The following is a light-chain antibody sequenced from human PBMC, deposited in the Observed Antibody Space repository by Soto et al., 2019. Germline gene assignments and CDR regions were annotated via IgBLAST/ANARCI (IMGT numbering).Light chain of an antibody. V-gene: IGLV2-14*01. Sequence: QSVLTQPASVSGSPGQSITISCTGTSSDVGGYNYVSWYQQHPGKAPKFMIYDVSNRPSGVSTRFSGSKSGNTASLTISGLQAEDEADYYCNSYTTSNTRQIVFGTGXKVPVL. CDR1: SSDVGGYNY. CDR2: DVS. J-gene: IGLJ1*01. CDR3: NSYTTSNTRQIV.